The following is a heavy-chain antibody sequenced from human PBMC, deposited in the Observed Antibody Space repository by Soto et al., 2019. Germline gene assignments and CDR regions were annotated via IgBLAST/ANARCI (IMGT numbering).Heavy chain of an antibody. D-gene: IGHD3-22*01. J-gene: IGHJ4*02. V-gene: IGHV3-30*18. Sequence: QVQLVESGGSVVQPGRSLRLSCAASGFTFSSYGMHWVRQAPGKGLEWVAVISYDGSNKYYADSVKGRFTISRDNSKNTLYLQMNSLRAEDTAVYYCAKDDSSIDYWGQGTLVTVSS. CDR3: AKDDSSIDY. CDR1: GFTFSSYG. CDR2: ISYDGSNK.